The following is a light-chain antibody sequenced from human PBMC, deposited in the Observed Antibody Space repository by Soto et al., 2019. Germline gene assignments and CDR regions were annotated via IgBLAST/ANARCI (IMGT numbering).Light chain of an antibody. CDR3: SSYTSSTTLV. J-gene: IGLJ2*01. V-gene: IGLV2-14*01. CDR2: EVN. CDR1: SSDVGGYNY. Sequence: QSVLTQPASVSGSPGQSITISCTGTSSDVGGYNYVSWYQQHPGKAPKLMIYEVNNRPSGVSNRFSGSKSGNTASLTISGLQAEDEAVYHCSSYTSSTTLVFGGGTKLTVL.